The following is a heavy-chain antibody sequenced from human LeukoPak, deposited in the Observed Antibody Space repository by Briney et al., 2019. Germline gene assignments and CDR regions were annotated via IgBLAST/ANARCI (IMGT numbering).Heavy chain of an antibody. CDR2: IYYSGST. J-gene: IGHJ4*02. Sequence: PSETLSLTCTVSGGSISSYYWSWIRQPPGKGLEWIGYIYYSGSTNYNPSLKSRVTISVDTSKNQFSLKLSSVTAADTAVYYCARAQRQWLVFFDYWGQGTLVTVSS. D-gene: IGHD6-19*01. V-gene: IGHV4-59*01. CDR1: GGSISSYY. CDR3: ARAQRQWLVFFDY.